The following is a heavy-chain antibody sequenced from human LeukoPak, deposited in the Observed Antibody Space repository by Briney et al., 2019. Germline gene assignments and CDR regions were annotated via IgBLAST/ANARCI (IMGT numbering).Heavy chain of an antibody. CDR3: ARGYSSSWYFDY. D-gene: IGHD6-13*01. V-gene: IGHV4-4*07. Sequence: SETLSLTCTVSGGSISSYYWSWIRQPAGKGLEWIGRIYTSGSTNYNPSLKSRFTMSVDTSKNQFSLKLSSVTAADTAVYYCARGYSSSWYFDYWGQGTLVTVSS. CDR1: GGSISSYY. CDR2: IYTSGST. J-gene: IGHJ4*02.